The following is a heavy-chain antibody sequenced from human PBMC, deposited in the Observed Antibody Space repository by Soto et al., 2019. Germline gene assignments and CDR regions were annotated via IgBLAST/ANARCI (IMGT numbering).Heavy chain of an antibody. CDR2: ISSSGGST. V-gene: IGHV3-23*01. J-gene: IGHJ3*02. CDR3: AKGSTMIVVVISDAFDI. Sequence: EVQLLESGGGLVQPGGSLRLSCAASGFTFSSYAMSWVRQAPGKGLECVSTISSSGGSTYYADSVKGRFTISRDNSKNPLYRQMNSLRAEDTAVYYCAKGSTMIVVVISDAFDIWGQGTMVTVSS. D-gene: IGHD3-22*01. CDR1: GFTFSSYA.